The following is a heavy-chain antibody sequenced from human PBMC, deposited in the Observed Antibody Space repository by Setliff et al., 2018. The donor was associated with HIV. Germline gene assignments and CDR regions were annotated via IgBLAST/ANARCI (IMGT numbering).Heavy chain of an antibody. J-gene: IGHJ6*03. Sequence: TSETLSLTCTVSGGSISSSRYYWGWIRQPPGMGLEWIGSIYYSGTTYYNPSLKSRVTISVDTSKNQFSLKLSSVTAADTAVYYCASEAWTSYRSSSGYYYYYMDVWGKGTTVTVSS. D-gene: IGHD6-6*01. CDR3: ASEAWTSYRSSSGYYYYYMDV. CDR2: IYYSGTT. V-gene: IGHV4-39*07. CDR1: GGSISSSRYY.